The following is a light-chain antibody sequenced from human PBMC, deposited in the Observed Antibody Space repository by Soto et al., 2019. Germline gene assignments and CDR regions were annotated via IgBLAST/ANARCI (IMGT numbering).Light chain of an antibody. CDR3: QVWDNSGDPYV. J-gene: IGLJ1*01. CDR2: DDY. Sequence: SYELTQPPSVSVAPGQTATITCGGNNIGRKSEHWYQQKPGQAPVLVVYDDYDRPSGIPERFSGSNSGTTATLTISRVEAGDEADFYCQVWDNSGDPYVFGTGTKLTVL. CDR1: NIGRKS. V-gene: IGLV3-21*02.